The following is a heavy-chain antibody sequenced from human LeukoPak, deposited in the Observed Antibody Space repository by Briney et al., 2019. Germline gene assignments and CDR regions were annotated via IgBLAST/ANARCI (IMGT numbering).Heavy chain of an antibody. CDR3: AKALVVPAALYYYYGMDV. D-gene: IGHD2-2*01. J-gene: IGHJ6*02. CDR2: ISYDGSNK. CDR1: GFTFSSYG. Sequence: GGSLRLSCAASGFTFSSYGMRWVRQAPGKVLEWVAVISYDGSNKYYADSVKGRFTISRDNSKNTLYLQMNSLRAEDTAVYYCAKALVVPAALYYYYGMDVWGQGTTVTVSS. V-gene: IGHV3-30*18.